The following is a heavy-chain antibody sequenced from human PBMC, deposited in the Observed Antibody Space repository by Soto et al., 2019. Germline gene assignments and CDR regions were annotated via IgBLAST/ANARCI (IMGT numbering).Heavy chain of an antibody. CDR2: ISGSGGST. J-gene: IGHJ4*02. V-gene: IGHV3-23*01. CDR1: GFTFSSYA. Sequence: EVQLLESGGGLVQPGGSLRLSCAASGFTFSSYAMSWVRQAPGKGLEWVSAISGSGGSTYYADSVKGRFTISRDNSKNTLYLQMNRLRAEDTAVYYCAKDGNNWNYVRDFDCWGQGTLVTVSS. CDR3: AKDGNNWNYVRDFDC. D-gene: IGHD1-7*01.